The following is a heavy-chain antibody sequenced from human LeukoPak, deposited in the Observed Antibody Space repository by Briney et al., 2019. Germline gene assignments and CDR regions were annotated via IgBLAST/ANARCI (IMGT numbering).Heavy chain of an antibody. D-gene: IGHD4-17*01. J-gene: IGHJ4*02. V-gene: IGHV3-49*04. CDR3: TRRPAATSVTTFDY. Sequence: GGSLRLSCVASGFTFGKYWMSWVRQAPGKGLEWVGFIRSKAYGGTTEYAASVKGRFTISRDDSKSIAYLQMNSLKIEDTAVHYCTRRPAATSVTTFDYWGQGTLVTVSS. CDR2: IRSKAYGGTT. CDR1: GFTFGKYW.